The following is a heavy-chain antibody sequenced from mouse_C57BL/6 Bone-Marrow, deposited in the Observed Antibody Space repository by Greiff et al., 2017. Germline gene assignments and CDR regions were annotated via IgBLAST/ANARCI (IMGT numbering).Heavy chain of an antibody. J-gene: IGHJ2*01. D-gene: IGHD2-4*01. CDR1: GYTFTDYY. Sequence: EVQLQQSGPELVKPGASVKISCKASGYTFTDYYMNWVKQSPGKSLEWIGDINPKNGGTSYNQKFKGKATLTVDKSSSTAYMELRSLTSEDSAVYYCARSGDYDGTAYYFDYWGQGTTLTVSS. CDR2: INPKNGGT. CDR3: ARSGDYDGTAYYFDY. V-gene: IGHV1-26*01.